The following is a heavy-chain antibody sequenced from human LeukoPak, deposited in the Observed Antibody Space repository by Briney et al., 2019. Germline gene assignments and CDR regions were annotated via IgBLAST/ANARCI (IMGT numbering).Heavy chain of an antibody. D-gene: IGHD6-19*01. Sequence: GGSLRLSCAASGFTFSDYYMSWIRQAPVKGLEWVSYISSSGSTIYYADSVKGRFTISRDNAKNSLYLQMNSLRAEDTAVYYCARGQWLVTSSFDYWGQGVLVGVAS. V-gene: IGHV3-11*01. CDR2: ISSSGSTI. CDR3: ARGQWLVTSSFDY. J-gene: IGHJ4*02. CDR1: GFTFSDYY.